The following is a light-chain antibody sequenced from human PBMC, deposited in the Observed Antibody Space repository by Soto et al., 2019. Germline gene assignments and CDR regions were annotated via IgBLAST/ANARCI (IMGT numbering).Light chain of an antibody. CDR2: GAS. CDR1: QSVSSN. CDR3: QQYNNWWT. Sequence: ILVAQSPATLSVSPGERDTLSCRASQSVSSNLAWYQQKPGQAPRLLIYGASTRATGIPARFSGSGSGTEFTLTIRSMKSEDFAVYYCQQYNNWWTFGQGTKVDIK. J-gene: IGKJ1*01. V-gene: IGKV3-15*01.